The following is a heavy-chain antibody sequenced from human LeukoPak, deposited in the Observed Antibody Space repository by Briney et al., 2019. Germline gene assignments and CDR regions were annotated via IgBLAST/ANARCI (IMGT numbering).Heavy chain of an antibody. V-gene: IGHV1-46*01. J-gene: IGHJ4*02. CDR2: INPSGGST. D-gene: IGHD2-8*01. CDR1: GYTFTGYY. CDR3: ARDHGYCTNGVCSDPY. Sequence: GASVKVSCKASGYTFTGYYMHWVRQAPGQGLEWMGIINPSGGSTSYAQKFQGRVTMTRDTSTSTVYMELSSLRSEDTAVYYCARDHGYCTNGVCSDPYWGQGTLVTVSS.